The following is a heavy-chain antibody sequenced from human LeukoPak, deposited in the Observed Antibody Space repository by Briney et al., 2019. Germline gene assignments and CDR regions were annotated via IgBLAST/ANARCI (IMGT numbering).Heavy chain of an antibody. CDR1: GFTFSSYS. J-gene: IGHJ4*02. D-gene: IGHD6-6*01. CDR2: ISSSSNYM. Sequence: GGSLRLSCAASGFTFSSYSMNWVRQAPGKGLEWVSSISSSSNYMYYADSLKGRFTISRDNAKNSLYLQMNSPRAEDTAVYYCARDPTSIAAPRYFDYWGQGTLVTVSS. V-gene: IGHV3-21*01. CDR3: ARDPTSIAAPRYFDY.